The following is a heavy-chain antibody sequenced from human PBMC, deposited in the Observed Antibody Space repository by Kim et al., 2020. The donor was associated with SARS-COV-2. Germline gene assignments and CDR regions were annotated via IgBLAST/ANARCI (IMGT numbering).Heavy chain of an antibody. Sequence: GGSLRLSCATSGFMFSSFGMHWVRQAPGKGLEWVAVIWFDGSKKYYADSVKGRFAISRDNSKNTMSLQMSSLRVEDTAIYYCARVRTNPWYLHLWGRGTLVTVSS. CDR2: IWFDGSKK. V-gene: IGHV3-33*01. D-gene: IGHD3-3*01. CDR1: GFMFSSFG. CDR3: ARVRTNPWYLHL. J-gene: IGHJ2*01.